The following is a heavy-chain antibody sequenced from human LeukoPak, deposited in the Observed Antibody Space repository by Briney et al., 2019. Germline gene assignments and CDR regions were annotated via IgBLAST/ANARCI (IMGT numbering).Heavy chain of an antibody. V-gene: IGHV3-23*01. CDR1: GFTFSIYA. CDR2: ISGSGDST. CDR3: ARDAPTGYYGMDV. J-gene: IGHJ6*02. Sequence: GGSLRLSCAASGFTFSIYAMTWVRQAPGKGLEWVSAISGSGDSTYYADSVKGRFTISRDNSKNTLYLQMNSLRAEDTAVYYCARDAPTGYYGMDVWGQGTTVTVSS.